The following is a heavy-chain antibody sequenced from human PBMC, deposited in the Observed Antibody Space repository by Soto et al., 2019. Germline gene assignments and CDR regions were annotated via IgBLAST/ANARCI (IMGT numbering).Heavy chain of an antibody. V-gene: IGHV3-15*07. CDR1: GFTFSNAW. Sequence: PGGSLRLSCAASGFTFSNAWMNWVRQAPGKGLEWVGRIKSKTDGGTTDYAAPVKGRFTISRDDSKNTLYLQMNSLKTEDTAVFYCTSGESSSSWGNYYYYGMDVWGQGTTVTAP. D-gene: IGHD6-6*01. CDR3: TSGESSSSWGNYYYYGMDV. J-gene: IGHJ6*02. CDR2: IKSKTDGGTT.